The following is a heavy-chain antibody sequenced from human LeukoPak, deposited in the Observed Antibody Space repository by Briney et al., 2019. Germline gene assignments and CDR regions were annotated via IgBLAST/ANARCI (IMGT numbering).Heavy chain of an antibody. J-gene: IGHJ4*02. Sequence: WASVKVSCKASGYTFTGYYMQWVRQAPGQGLEWMGWINPNSGGTKYAQKFQGRVTMTRDTSISTAYMELSRLRSDDTAVYYCARVNGIQLWLLNYWGQGTLVTVSS. CDR2: INPNSGGT. CDR1: GYTFTGYY. V-gene: IGHV1-2*02. D-gene: IGHD5-18*01. CDR3: ARVNGIQLWLLNY.